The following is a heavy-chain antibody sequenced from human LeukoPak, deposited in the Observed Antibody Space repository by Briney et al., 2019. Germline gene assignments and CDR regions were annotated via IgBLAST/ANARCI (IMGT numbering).Heavy chain of an antibody. Sequence: SETLSLTCTVSGYSLSSGYYWGWIRQPAGKGLECIGRIYTSGSTNYNPSLKSRVTMSVDTSKNQFSLKLSSVTAADTAVYYCARIHDFWSGYYMDVWGKGTTVTVSS. CDR2: IYTSGST. D-gene: IGHD3-3*01. CDR3: ARIHDFWSGYYMDV. J-gene: IGHJ6*03. CDR1: GYSLSSGYY. V-gene: IGHV4-4*07.